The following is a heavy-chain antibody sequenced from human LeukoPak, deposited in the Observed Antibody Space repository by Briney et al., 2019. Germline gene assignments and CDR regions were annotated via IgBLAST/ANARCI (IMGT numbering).Heavy chain of an antibody. V-gene: IGHV4-59*08. CDR3: ASQLGYCSGGSCSRNYYYYGMDV. J-gene: IGHJ6*02. D-gene: IGHD2-15*01. CDR2: IYYSGST. Sequence: PSETLSLTCTVSGGSISSYYWSWIRQPPGKGLEWIGYIYYSGSTYYNPSLKSRVTISVDTSKNQFSLKLSSVTAADTAVYYCASQLGYCSGGSCSRNYYYYGMDVWGQGTTVTVSS. CDR1: GGSISSYY.